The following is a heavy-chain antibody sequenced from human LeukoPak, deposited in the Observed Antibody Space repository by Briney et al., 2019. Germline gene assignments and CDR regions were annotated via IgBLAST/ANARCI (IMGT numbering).Heavy chain of an antibody. V-gene: IGHV1-8*01. J-gene: IGHJ5*02. CDR1: GYPFTTWE. CDR2: VHPNSGNT. D-gene: IGHD1-14*01. Sequence: GASVKVSCKTSGYPFTTWEINWVRQAAGEGLEWRGWVHPNSGNTAYAQKFQGRVTMTRDTSISTAYMELSGLRFDDTPVYFCARGSRNDPWGQGTLVTVSS. CDR3: ARGSRNDP.